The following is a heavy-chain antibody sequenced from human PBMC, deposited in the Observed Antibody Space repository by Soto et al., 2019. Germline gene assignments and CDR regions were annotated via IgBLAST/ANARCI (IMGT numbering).Heavy chain of an antibody. CDR1: GGSISSSTYY. Sequence: QLQLQESGPGLVKPSETLSLTCTVSGGSISSSTYYWGWIRQPPGKGLEWIGSIYYSGSTYYNPSMKSRVTISVDTSKNQFSLKRSSVTAADTAVYYCASSYGDYVSYWGQGTLVTVSS. J-gene: IGHJ4*02. V-gene: IGHV4-39*01. D-gene: IGHD4-17*01. CDR3: ASSYGDYVSY. CDR2: IYYSGST.